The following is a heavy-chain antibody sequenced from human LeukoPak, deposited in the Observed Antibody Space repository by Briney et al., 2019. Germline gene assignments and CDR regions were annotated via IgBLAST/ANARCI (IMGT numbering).Heavy chain of an antibody. D-gene: IGHD6-19*01. CDR1: GGSISSGDYY. CDR3: ARRNGKRSDLL. Sequence: SETLSLTCSVSGGSISSGDYYWSWIRQPPGKGLEWIGYIYYSGSTSYNPSLKIRVTISVDTSKNQFSLKLSSVTAADTAVYYCARRNGKRSDLLWGQGTLVTVSS. J-gene: IGHJ4*02. CDR2: IYYSGST. V-gene: IGHV4-30-4*01.